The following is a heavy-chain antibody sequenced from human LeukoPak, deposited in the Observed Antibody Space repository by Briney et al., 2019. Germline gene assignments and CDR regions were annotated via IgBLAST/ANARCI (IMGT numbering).Heavy chain of an antibody. J-gene: IGHJ5*02. CDR1: GYTLTELS. Sequence: GASVKVSCKVSGYTLTELSMHWVRQAPGKGLEWMGGFDPEDGETIYAQKFQGRVTMTEDTSTDTAYMELSSLRSEDTAVYYCATQLHSSWVPNWFDPWGQGTLVTVSS. D-gene: IGHD6-13*01. V-gene: IGHV1-24*01. CDR3: ATQLHSSWVPNWFDP. CDR2: FDPEDGET.